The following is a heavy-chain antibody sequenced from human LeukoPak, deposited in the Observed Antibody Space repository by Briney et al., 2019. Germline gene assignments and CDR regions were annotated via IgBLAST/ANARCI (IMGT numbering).Heavy chain of an antibody. Sequence: ASVKVSCKASGYTFTSYYMHWVRQAPGQGLGWMGIINPSGGSTSYAQKFQGRVTMTRDTSTSTVYMELSSLRSEDTAVYYCARTSMVRGVISPNFDYWGQGTLVTVSS. CDR2: INPSGGST. V-gene: IGHV1-46*01. CDR1: GYTFTSYY. CDR3: ARTSMVRGVISPNFDY. J-gene: IGHJ4*02. D-gene: IGHD3-10*01.